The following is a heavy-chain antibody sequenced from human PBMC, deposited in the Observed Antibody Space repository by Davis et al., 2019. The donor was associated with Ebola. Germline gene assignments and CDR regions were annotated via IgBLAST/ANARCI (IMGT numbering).Heavy chain of an antibody. CDR1: GGSFSGYY. D-gene: IGHD4-11*01. CDR2: INHSGST. Sequence: MPSETLSLTCAVYGGSFSGYYWSWIRQPPGKGLEWIGEINHSGSTNYNPSLKSRVTISVDTSKNQFSLKLSSVTAADTAVYYCARGRTVTTSVERGYYYGMDVLGQGTTVTVSS. V-gene: IGHV4-34*01. CDR3: ARGRTVTTSVERGYYYGMDV. J-gene: IGHJ6*02.